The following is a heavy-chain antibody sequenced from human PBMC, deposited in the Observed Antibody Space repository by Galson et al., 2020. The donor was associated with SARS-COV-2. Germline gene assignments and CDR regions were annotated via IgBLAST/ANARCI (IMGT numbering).Heavy chain of an antibody. CDR3: ARGSIAASGFYFDY. J-gene: IGHJ4*02. V-gene: IGHV4-61*02. D-gene: IGHD6-13*01. Sequence: SETLSLTCSVSGGSISRSTYYWSWIRQSAGKGLEWLGRIYSSGGTNHNPSLKSRVTISIDSTRNQFSLNLSSVTAADTAVYYCARGSIAASGFYFDYWGQGTLVTVSS. CDR1: GGSISRSTYY. CDR2: IYSSGGT.